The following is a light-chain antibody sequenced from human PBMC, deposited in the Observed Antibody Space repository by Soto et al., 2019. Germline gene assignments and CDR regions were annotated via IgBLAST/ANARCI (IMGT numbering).Light chain of an antibody. Sequence: QTVVTQPPSVSGAPGQRVTISCTGSSSNIGAGYDVHWYQQLPGTAPKLLIYGNSNRPSGVPDRFSGSKSGTSASLAITGLQAEDEADYYCQSYDSSLIIYVFGTGTKVTVL. J-gene: IGLJ1*01. CDR1: SSNIGAGYD. CDR3: QSYDSSLIIYV. CDR2: GNS. V-gene: IGLV1-40*01.